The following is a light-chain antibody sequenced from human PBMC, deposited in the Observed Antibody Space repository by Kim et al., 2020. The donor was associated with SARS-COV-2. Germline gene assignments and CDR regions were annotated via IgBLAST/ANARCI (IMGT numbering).Light chain of an antibody. CDR2: LNNEGSH. Sequence: ASVKLTCTLSSGHSSYAIAGHQQQPEKGPRYLMKLNNEGSHIKGDGIPDRFSGSSSGAERYLTISSLQSEDEADYYCQTWGTGIRVFGGGTQLTVL. CDR1: SGHSSYA. J-gene: IGLJ3*02. V-gene: IGLV4-69*02. CDR3: QTWGTGIRV.